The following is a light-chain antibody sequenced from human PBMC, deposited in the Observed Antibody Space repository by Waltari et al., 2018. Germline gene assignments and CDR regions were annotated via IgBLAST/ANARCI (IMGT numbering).Light chain of an antibody. J-gene: IGKJ2*03. CDR3: QQYGSSPLYS. V-gene: IGKV3-20*01. Sequence: EIVLTQSPGTPSLSPGERATLSCRASQSVSSSYLAWYQQKPGQAPRLLIYGASSSATGIPDRFSGSGSGTDFTLTISRLEPEDFAVYYCQQYGSSPLYSFGQGTKLEIK. CDR1: QSVSSSY. CDR2: GAS.